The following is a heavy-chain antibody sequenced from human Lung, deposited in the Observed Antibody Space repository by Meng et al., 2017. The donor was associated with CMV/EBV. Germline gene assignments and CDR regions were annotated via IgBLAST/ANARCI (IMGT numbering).Heavy chain of an antibody. CDR1: GFIFTSYA. V-gene: IGHV1-18*01. D-gene: IGHD2-2*01. Sequence: QVQLVLSGAHVNKPGASVKVSCDASGFIFTSYAISWVRQAPGQGLQYMGWISAYNGNTNYAQELQGRVTMTTDTSTSTAYMELRSLRFDDTAVYYCARFYCSSTSCPHVLFDYWGQGTLVTVSS. J-gene: IGHJ4*02. CDR3: ARFYCSSTSCPHVLFDY. CDR2: ISAYNGNT.